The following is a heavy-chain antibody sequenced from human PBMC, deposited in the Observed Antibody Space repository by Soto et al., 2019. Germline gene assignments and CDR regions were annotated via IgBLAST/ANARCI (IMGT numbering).Heavy chain of an antibody. V-gene: IGHV2-5*02. D-gene: IGHD3-16*01. CDR2: IYWDDDK. CDR3: AHSPITPTFDI. CDR1: GFSLSTSGVG. J-gene: IGHJ3*02. Sequence: QITLKESGPTLVKPTQTLTLTCTFSGFSLSTSGVGVGWIRQPPGKALEWLALIYWDDDKRYSPSLKSRLTSTKDTSKNQVVLTTTTMDPVDTATYYCAHSPITPTFDIWGQGTMVTVSS.